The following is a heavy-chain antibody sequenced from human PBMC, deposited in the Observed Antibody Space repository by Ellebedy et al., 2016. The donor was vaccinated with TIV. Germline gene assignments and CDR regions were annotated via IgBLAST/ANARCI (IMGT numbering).Heavy chain of an antibody. CDR2: ISGYNGNT. V-gene: IGHV1-18*01. CDR1: GYTFTSYV. Sequence: ASVKVSCKASGYTFTSYVISWVRQAPGQGLEWMGWISGYNGNTKYSQKFQGRVTITRNTSISTAYMELSSLRSEDTAVYYCAREGPGIAVAGGGGMDVWGQGTTVTVYS. D-gene: IGHD6-19*01. J-gene: IGHJ6*02. CDR3: AREGPGIAVAGGGGMDV.